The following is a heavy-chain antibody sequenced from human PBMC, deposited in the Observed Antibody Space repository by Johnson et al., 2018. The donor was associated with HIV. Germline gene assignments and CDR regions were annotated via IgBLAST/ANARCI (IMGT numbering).Heavy chain of an antibody. CDR3: ARDHYSGSFTLGAFDI. V-gene: IGHV3-30-3*01. CDR1: GFTFISYA. Sequence: QVQLVESGGGVVQPGRSLRLSCAASGFTFISYAMHWVRQAPGKGLEWVAVISYDGSNKYYADSVKGRFTISRDNAKNSLYLQMNSLRTEDTAFYYCARDHYSGSFTLGAFDIWGQGTVVTVSS. D-gene: IGHD1-26*01. J-gene: IGHJ3*02. CDR2: ISYDGSNK.